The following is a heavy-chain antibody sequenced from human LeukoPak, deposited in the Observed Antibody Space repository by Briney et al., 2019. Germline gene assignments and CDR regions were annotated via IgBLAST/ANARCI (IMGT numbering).Heavy chain of an antibody. Sequence: GGSLRLSCAASGFTFSSYAVSWVRQAPGKGLEWVSGISGSGGNTYYADSVKGRFTISRDNAKNTLYLQMNSLRAEDTAVYYCAKDMPPVSSGYPYFDYWGRGTLVTVSS. CDR2: ISGSGGNT. CDR3: AKDMPPVSSGYPYFDY. V-gene: IGHV3-23*01. J-gene: IGHJ4*02. D-gene: IGHD3-22*01. CDR1: GFTFSSYA.